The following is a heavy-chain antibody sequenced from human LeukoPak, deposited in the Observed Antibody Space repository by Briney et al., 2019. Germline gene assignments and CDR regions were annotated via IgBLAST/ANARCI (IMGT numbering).Heavy chain of an antibody. CDR3: ARAEGDSSSWYRY. CDR1: GFTFSNYW. D-gene: IGHD6-13*01. Sequence: GGSLRLSCAASGFTFSNYWMHWVRQAPGKGLVWVSRINGDGINTSYADSVKGRFTISRDNAKNSLYLQMNSLRAEDTAVYYCARAEGDSSSWYRYWGQGTLVTVSS. J-gene: IGHJ4*02. CDR2: INGDGINT. V-gene: IGHV3-74*01.